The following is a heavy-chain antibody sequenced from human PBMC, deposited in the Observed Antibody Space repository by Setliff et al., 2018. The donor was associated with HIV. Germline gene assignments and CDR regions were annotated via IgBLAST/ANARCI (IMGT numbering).Heavy chain of an antibody. J-gene: IGHJ3*02. CDR1: GYTLNNYA. V-gene: IGHV7-4-1*02. CDR2: INTNTGSP. CDR3: ARGGDRMQIWSRFPFDI. Sequence: EASVKVSCKASGYTLNNYALYWVRQAPGQGFEWMGWINTNTGSPTYAQGFTRRFVFSLDPSVRTAYLQITGLKAEDTAVYYCARGGDRMQIWSRFPFDIWGQGTTVTVSS. D-gene: IGHD3-10*01.